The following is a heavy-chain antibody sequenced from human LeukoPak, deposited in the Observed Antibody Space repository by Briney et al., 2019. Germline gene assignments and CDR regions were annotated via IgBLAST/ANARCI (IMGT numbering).Heavy chain of an antibody. CDR3: TRAVAGHPD. V-gene: IGHV4-34*01. CDR1: GVPFSNYY. CDR2: INHSGYT. Sequence: SETLSLTCAVSGVPFSNYYWSWVRQSPRQGLEWIGEINHSGYTNYNPSLKSRVTMSIDTSKNQYSLILTSVTAADAGVYYCTRAVAGHPDWGQGTLVTVSS. D-gene: IGHD6-19*01. J-gene: IGHJ4*02.